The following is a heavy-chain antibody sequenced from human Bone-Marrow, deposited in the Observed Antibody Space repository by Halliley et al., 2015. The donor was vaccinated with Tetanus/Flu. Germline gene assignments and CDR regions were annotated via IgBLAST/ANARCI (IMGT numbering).Heavy chain of an antibody. V-gene: IGHV2-5*02. Sequence: LVKPTQTLTLTCTYSGFSFSTSGLGVGWIRQPPGKALEWLAVIYWDDDNRYSPSLKRSLTITRDTSKNQVVLTMTNMDPVDTATYYCAVYYGDYEGVYFNYWGQGTLVTVSS. CDR1: GFSFSTSGLG. D-gene: IGHD4-17*01. CDR2: IYWDDDN. J-gene: IGHJ4*02. CDR3: AVYYGDYEGVYFNY.